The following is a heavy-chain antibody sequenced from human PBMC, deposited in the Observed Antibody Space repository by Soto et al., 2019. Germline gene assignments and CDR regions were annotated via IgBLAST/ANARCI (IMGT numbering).Heavy chain of an antibody. D-gene: IGHD6-6*01. V-gene: IGHV3-48*04. CDR2: ISSSGSSI. CDR3: AIRGSSSGGMVY. CDR1: GFTFRSYA. J-gene: IGHJ4*02. Sequence: GSLRLSCAASGFTFRSYAMNWVRQAPGKGLEWVSYISSSGSSIYYADSVKGRFTISRDNAKNSLYLQVNSLRAEDTAVYYWAIRGSSSGGMVYWGQGTLVTVSS.